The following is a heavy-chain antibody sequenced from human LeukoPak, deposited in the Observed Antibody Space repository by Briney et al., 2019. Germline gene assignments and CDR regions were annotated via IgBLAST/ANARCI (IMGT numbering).Heavy chain of an antibody. CDR2: IYHSGNT. CDR3: AREGNYYDSSGYSNFDR. Sequence: PSETLSLTCAVPGYSISSGYYWGWIRPPPGKGVEWIGSIYHSGNTYYNPSLKSRVTISVDTSKNQFSLKLSSVTAADTAVYYCAREGNYYDSSGYSNFDRWGQGTLVTVSS. D-gene: IGHD3-22*01. V-gene: IGHV4-38-2*02. CDR1: GYSISSGYY. J-gene: IGHJ4*02.